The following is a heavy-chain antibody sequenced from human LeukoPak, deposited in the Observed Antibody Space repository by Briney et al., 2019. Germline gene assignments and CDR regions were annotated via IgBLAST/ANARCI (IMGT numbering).Heavy chain of an antibody. CDR3: ARESCSGGSCYSFGLGAFDI. D-gene: IGHD2-15*01. CDR2: INPNSGGT. J-gene: IGHJ3*02. CDR1: GYTFTGYY. V-gene: IGHV1-2*04. Sequence: ASVKVSCKASGYTFTGYYMHWVRQAPGQGLEWMGWINPNSGGTNYAQKFQGWVNMTRDTSISTAYMELSRLRSDDTAVYYCARESCSGGSCYSFGLGAFDIWGQGTMVTVSS.